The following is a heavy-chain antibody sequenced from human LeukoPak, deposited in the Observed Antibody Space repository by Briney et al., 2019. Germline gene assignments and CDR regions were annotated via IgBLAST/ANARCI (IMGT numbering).Heavy chain of an antibody. V-gene: IGHV1-69*13. Sequence: ASVKVSCKASGGTFSSFAITWVRQAPGQGLEWMGGIIPIFDTPTYAQKFQGRVTITADESTSTAYLELSSLRSKDTAVYYCARTLGYCSGDSCFGNNWFDPWGQGTLVTVSS. CDR1: GGTFSSFA. CDR3: ARTLGYCSGDSCFGNNWFDP. J-gene: IGHJ5*02. CDR2: IIPIFDTP. D-gene: IGHD2-15*01.